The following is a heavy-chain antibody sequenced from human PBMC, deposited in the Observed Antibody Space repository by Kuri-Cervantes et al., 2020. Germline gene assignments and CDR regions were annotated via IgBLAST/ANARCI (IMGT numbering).Heavy chain of an antibody. CDR3: AKGVLDYSGSWATFDC. V-gene: IGHV3-23*01. CDR1: GFIFSSYA. D-gene: IGHD6-13*01. Sequence: GGSLRLSCAASGFIFSSYAMSWVRQAPGKGLEWVSTISRSGGTTYYADSVKGRFTISRDVSKNTLCLQMNSLRAEDTAVYYCAKGVLDYSGSWATFDCWGQGTLVTVSS. CDR2: ISRSGGTT. J-gene: IGHJ4*02.